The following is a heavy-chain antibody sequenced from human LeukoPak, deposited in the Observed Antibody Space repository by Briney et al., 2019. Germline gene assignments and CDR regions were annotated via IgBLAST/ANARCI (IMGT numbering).Heavy chain of an antibody. V-gene: IGHV3-30-3*01. CDR1: GFTFSSYA. CDR2: ISYDGSNK. Sequence: GRSLRLSCAASGFTFSSYAMHWVRQAPGKGLERVAVISYDGSNKYYADSVKGRFTISRDNSKNTLYLQMNSLRAEDTAVYYCAREFRGYSYGMDYWGQGTLVTVSS. CDR3: AREFRGYSYGMDY. J-gene: IGHJ4*02. D-gene: IGHD5-18*01.